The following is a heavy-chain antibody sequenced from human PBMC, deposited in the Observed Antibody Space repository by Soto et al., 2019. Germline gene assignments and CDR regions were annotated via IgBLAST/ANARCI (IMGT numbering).Heavy chain of an antibody. D-gene: IGHD3-9*01. Sequence: ESGGGLVQPGGSLRLSCAAFGFTLSSYDIHWVRQATGEGLAWVSGIGSGGDTHYADSVKGRFIISREDGKNSLYLQMNNLRVGDTAVYYCTRKTPPTGMEVWGQGATVTVSS. CDR2: IGSGGDT. CDR1: GFTLSSYD. CDR3: TRKTPPTGMEV. V-gene: IGHV3-13*01. J-gene: IGHJ6*02.